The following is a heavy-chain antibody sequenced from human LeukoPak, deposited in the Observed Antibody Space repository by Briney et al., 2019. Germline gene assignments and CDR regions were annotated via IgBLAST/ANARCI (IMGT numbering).Heavy chain of an antibody. CDR2: ISSSSSYI. V-gene: IGHV3-21*01. Sequence: PGGSLRLSCAASGFTFRSYSMNWVRQAPGKGLEWVSSISSSSSYIYYADSVKGRFTISRDNAKKSLYLQMNSLRAEDTAVYYCARAHYSSRYADNYFFLAWGEGTLVTVSS. CDR1: GFTFRSYS. CDR3: ARAHYSSRYADNYFFLA. J-gene: IGHJ4*02. D-gene: IGHD6-13*01.